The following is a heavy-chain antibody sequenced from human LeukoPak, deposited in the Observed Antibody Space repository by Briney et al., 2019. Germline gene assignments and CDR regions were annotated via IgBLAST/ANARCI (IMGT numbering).Heavy chain of an antibody. J-gene: IGHJ4*02. V-gene: IGHV1-69*13. CDR2: IIPIFGTA. Sequence: GASVKVSCKASGYTFTSYDISWVRQAPGQGLEWMGGIIPIFGTANYAQKFQGRVTITADESTSTAYMELSSLRSEDTAVYYCAKTGYSSITFDYWGQGTLVTVSS. CDR3: AKTGYSSITFDY. D-gene: IGHD6-13*01. CDR1: GYTFTSYD.